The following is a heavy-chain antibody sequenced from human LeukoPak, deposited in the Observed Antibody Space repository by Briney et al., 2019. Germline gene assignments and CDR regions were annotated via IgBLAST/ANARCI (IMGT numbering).Heavy chain of an antibody. V-gene: IGHV3-53*01. Sequence: GGSLRLSCAASGFTVSSNYMSWVRQAPGKGLEWVSVIYSGGSTYYADSVKGRFTISRDNSKNTLYLQMNSLRAEDTAVYYCAKSRGQWLTNGDAFDIWGQGTMVTVSS. D-gene: IGHD6-19*01. CDR3: AKSRGQWLTNGDAFDI. CDR1: GFTVSSNY. J-gene: IGHJ3*02. CDR2: IYSGGST.